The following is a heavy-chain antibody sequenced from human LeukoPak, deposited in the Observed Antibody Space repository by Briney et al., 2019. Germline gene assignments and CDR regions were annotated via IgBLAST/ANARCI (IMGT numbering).Heavy chain of an antibody. Sequence: GASQKVSCKVSGYTLTELSMHWVRQAPGKGLEWMGGFDPEDGETIYAQKFQGRVTMTEDTSTDTAYMELSSLRSEDTAVYYCATLGRYSYGYGDDAFDIWGQGTMVTVSS. J-gene: IGHJ3*02. CDR2: FDPEDGET. CDR3: ATLGRYSYGYGDDAFDI. D-gene: IGHD5-18*01. V-gene: IGHV1-24*01. CDR1: GYTLTELS.